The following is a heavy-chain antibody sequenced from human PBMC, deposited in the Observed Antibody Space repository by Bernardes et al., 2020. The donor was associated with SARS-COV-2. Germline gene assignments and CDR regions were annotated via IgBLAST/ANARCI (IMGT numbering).Heavy chain of an antibody. Sequence: GGSLRLSCAASGFTFSSYWMHWVRQAPGKGLVWVSRINSDGSSTSYADSVKGRFTISRDNAKNTLYLQMNSLRAEDTAVYYCASLNEQWLDLYFDYWGQGTLVTVSS. V-gene: IGHV3-74*01. CDR3: ASLNEQWLDLYFDY. J-gene: IGHJ4*02. CDR1: GFTFSSYW. D-gene: IGHD6-19*01. CDR2: INSDGSST.